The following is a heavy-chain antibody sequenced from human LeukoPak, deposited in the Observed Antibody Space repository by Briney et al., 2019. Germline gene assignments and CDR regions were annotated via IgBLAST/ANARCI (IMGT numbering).Heavy chain of an antibody. D-gene: IGHD2-2*01. V-gene: IGHV3-30-3*01. CDR3: ARDGGTFVVVPAASHYGMDV. J-gene: IGHJ6*02. Sequence: PGGSLRLSCAASGFTFSSYAMHWVRQAPGKGLEWVAVISYDGSNKYYADSVKGRFTISRDNSKNTLYLQMNSLRAEDTAVYYYARDGGTFVVVPAASHYGMDVWGQGTTVTVSS. CDR1: GFTFSSYA. CDR2: ISYDGSNK.